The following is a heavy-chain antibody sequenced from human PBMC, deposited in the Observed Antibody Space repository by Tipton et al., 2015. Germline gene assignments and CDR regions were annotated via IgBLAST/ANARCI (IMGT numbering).Heavy chain of an antibody. CDR2: IHPSDSET. D-gene: IGHD3-22*01. CDR1: GYTFSNHW. CDR3: ARHVSFYYDTHGSDALDI. Sequence: LVQSGGEVKKPGESLKISCKVSGYTFSNHWIGWVRQMPGKGLEWVGIIHPSDSETKYSPSFEGLVTISADKSTSTAYLQWSSLKASDTAMYYCARHVSFYYDTHGSDALDIWAQGTMVTVSS. V-gene: IGHV5-51*01. J-gene: IGHJ3*02.